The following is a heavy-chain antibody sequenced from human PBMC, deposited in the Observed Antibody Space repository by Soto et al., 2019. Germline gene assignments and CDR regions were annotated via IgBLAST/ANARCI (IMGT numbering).Heavy chain of an antibody. J-gene: IGHJ3*02. CDR2: INSDGSST. D-gene: IGHD3-3*01. CDR1: GFTFSSYW. Sequence: GGSLRLSCAASGFTFSSYWMHWVRQAPGKGLVWGSRINSDGSSTSYADSVKGRFTISRDNAKNTLYLQMNSLRAEDTAVYYCARDGVPYYDFWSGYYDACDIWGQGTMVTVSS. CDR3: ARDGVPYYDFWSGYYDACDI. V-gene: IGHV3-74*01.